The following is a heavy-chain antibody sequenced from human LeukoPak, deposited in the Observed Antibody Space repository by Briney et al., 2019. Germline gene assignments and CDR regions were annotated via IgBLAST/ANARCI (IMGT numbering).Heavy chain of an antibody. J-gene: IGHJ4*02. CDR3: VRISMGYYDY. V-gene: IGHV3-64D*06. D-gene: IGHD2/OR15-2a*01. CDR2: ISSNGDNT. Sequence: GGSLRISCSASGFSFRTYAIHWVRQAPGKRLEYVSAISSNGDNTYYGDSVKGRFTISRDNSKNTLYLQMSSLRAEDTAVYYCVRISMGYYDYWGQGTLVTVSS. CDR1: GFSFRTYA.